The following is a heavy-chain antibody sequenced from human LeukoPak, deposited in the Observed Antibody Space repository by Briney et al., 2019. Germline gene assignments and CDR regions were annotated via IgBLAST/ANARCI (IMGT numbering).Heavy chain of an antibody. J-gene: IGHJ5*02. CDR2: INPNSGGT. Sequence: ASVKVSCKASGYTFTGYYMHWVRQAPGQGLEWMGWINPNSGGTNYAQKFQGRVTMTRDTSISTAYMELSRLRSDDTAVYYCARGTNDCSGGSCHSGTWFDPWGQGTLVTVSS. CDR3: ARGTNDCSGGSCHSGTWFDP. CDR1: GYTFTGYY. V-gene: IGHV1-2*02. D-gene: IGHD2-15*01.